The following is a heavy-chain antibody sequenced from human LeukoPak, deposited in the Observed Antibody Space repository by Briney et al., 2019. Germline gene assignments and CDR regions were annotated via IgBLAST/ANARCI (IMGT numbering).Heavy chain of an antibody. Sequence: GASVKVSCKASGDTFSSYAISWVRQAPGQGPEWMERIIPILGIANYAQKFQGRVTADKSTRTAYMELSSLRSEDTAVYYCARSPDQGAFDIWGQGTMVTVSS. J-gene: IGHJ3*02. CDR1: GDTFSSYA. D-gene: IGHD1-14*01. V-gene: IGHV1-69*04. CDR3: ARSPDQGAFDI. CDR2: IIPILGIA.